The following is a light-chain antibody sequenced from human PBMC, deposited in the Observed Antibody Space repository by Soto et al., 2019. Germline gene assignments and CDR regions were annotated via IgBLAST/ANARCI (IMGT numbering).Light chain of an antibody. CDR3: QQYGSSPSWT. V-gene: IGKV3-20*01. J-gene: IGKJ1*01. CDR1: QSVSSSY. CDR2: GAS. Sequence: EIVLTQSPGTLSLSPGERATLSCRASQSVSSSYLAWYQQKPGQAPRLLFYGASSRATGIPDRFSGSVSGTGFTLTISRLEPEDFAVYYCQQYGSSPSWTFGQGTKVDIK.